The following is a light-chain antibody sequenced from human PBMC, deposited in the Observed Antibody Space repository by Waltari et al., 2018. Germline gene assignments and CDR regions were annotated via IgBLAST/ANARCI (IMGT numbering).Light chain of an antibody. V-gene: IGKV1-9*01. CDR2: AAS. J-gene: IGKJ4*01. Sequence: IQLTQSPPSLSASVGDRVTITCRASQGIRSYLAWDQQKPGKAPKLLIYAASTLQSGLPSRFSGSGSGTDFTLTISSLQPEDFATYYCQQLKSFGGGTKVEIK. CDR1: QGIRSY. CDR3: QQLKS.